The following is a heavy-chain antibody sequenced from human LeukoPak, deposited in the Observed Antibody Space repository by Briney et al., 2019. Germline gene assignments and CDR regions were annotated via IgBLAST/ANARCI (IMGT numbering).Heavy chain of an antibody. D-gene: IGHD3-10*01. CDR1: GFTFSSYG. V-gene: IGHV3-33*01. Sequence: PGRSLRLSCAAPGFTFSSYGMHWVRQAPGKGLEWVAVIWYDGSNKYYADSVKGRFTISRDNSKNTLYLQMNSLRAEDTAVYYCARDRGQQIDYWGQGTLVTVSS. CDR3: ARDRGQQIDY. CDR2: IWYDGSNK. J-gene: IGHJ4*02.